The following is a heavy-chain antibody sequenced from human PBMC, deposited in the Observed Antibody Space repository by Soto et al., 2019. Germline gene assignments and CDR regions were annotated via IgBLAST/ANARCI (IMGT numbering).Heavy chain of an antibody. D-gene: IGHD3-3*01. CDR3: VRDFGRSFRSRYMDV. V-gene: IGHV3-21*02. CDR1: GFTCSAFI. Sequence: EVRLVESGGGPVKPGGSLRLSCAASGFTCSAFIMNWVRQAPGKGLEWLSSINEDSTYIYYGDSLRGRSTISRDNAKDSVSMQIDSLRAQDTAVYYCVRDFGRSFRSRYMDVWGEEATVIFS. CDR2: INEDSTYI. J-gene: IGHJ6*03.